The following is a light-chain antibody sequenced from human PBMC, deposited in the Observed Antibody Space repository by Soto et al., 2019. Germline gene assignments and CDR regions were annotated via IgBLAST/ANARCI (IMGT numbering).Light chain of an antibody. CDR2: GAS. J-gene: IGKJ1*01. CDR3: QQYGGSPRT. V-gene: IGKV3-20*01. CDR1: QSISSNF. Sequence: EIELTQSPGPLSLSPGEGATLSCRASQSISSNFLAWYQQKRGQAPRLLIHGASNRATGIPDRFSGSGSGTDFTLTITRLEPQDFEVYYCQQYGGSPRTFGKGIKVDI.